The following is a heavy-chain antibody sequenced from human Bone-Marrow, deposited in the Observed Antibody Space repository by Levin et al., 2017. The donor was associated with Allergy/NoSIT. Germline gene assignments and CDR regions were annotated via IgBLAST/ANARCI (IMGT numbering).Heavy chain of an antibody. V-gene: IGHV3-23*01. D-gene: IGHD6-13*01. CDR2: ISDSASTT. CDR1: GFSFSNFG. J-gene: IGHJ4*02. Sequence: GGSLRLSCATSGFSFSNFGMAWVRQAPGKGLEWVSAISDSASTTYYGDFVEGRFTISRDNSKNTLYLTMNSLRVEDTALYYCAKSASPAAGYYYFDYWGPGTLVTVSS. CDR3: AKSASPAAGYYYFDY.